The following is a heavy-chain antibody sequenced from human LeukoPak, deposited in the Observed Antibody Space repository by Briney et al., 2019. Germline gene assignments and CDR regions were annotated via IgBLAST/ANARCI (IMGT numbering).Heavy chain of an antibody. Sequence: SETLSLTCTVSGGSISSGSYYWSWIRQPAGKGLEWIGRIYTSGSTNYNPSLKSRVTISVDTSKNQFSLKLSSVTAADTAVYYCARGARGWLQSDYFDYWGQGTLVTVSS. V-gene: IGHV4-61*02. CDR1: GGSISSGSYY. CDR3: ARGARGWLQSDYFDY. CDR2: IYTSGST. D-gene: IGHD5-24*01. J-gene: IGHJ4*02.